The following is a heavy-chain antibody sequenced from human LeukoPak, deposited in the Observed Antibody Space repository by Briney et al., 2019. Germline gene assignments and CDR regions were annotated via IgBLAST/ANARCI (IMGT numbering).Heavy chain of an antibody. V-gene: IGHV4-31*03. Sequence: SQTLSLTCTVSGGSISSGGYYWSWIRQHPGKGLEWIGYIYYSGSTYYNPSLKSRVTISVDTSKNQFSLKLSSVTAVDTAVYYCARVSPAAYYYGMDVWGKGTTVTVSS. J-gene: IGHJ6*04. CDR3: ARVSPAAYYYGMDV. CDR2: IYYSGST. CDR1: GGSISSGGYY.